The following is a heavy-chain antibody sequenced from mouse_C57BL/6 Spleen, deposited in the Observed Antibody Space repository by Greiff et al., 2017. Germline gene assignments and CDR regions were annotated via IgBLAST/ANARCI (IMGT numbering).Heavy chain of an antibody. CDR3: ARDSGAGEEGFFDY. Sequence: EVKVVESGGGLVKPGGSLKLSCAASGFTFSSYAMSWVRQTPEKRLEWVATISDGGSYTYYPDNVKGRFTISRDNAKNNLYLQMSHLKSEDTAMYYCARDSGAGEEGFFDYWGKGTTLTVSS. J-gene: IGHJ2*01. CDR2: ISDGGSYT. V-gene: IGHV5-4*01. D-gene: IGHD4-1*01. CDR1: GFTFSSYA.